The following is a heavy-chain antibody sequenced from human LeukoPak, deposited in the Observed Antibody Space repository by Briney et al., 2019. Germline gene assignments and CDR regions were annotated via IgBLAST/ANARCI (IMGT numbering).Heavy chain of an antibody. V-gene: IGHV5-51*01. J-gene: IGHJ4*02. CDR1: GHSLSTSL. CDR3: ARPKYSSSLAFDY. CDR2: IYPGDSET. Sequence: GESLQTSCKDSGHSLSTSLIVWVRQKPGKGLEWMGVIYPGDSETKYSPSFQGQVSFSADKSISTAYLQWDNLKASDTAIYYCARPKYSSSLAFDYWGQGTPVTVSS. D-gene: IGHD6-6*01.